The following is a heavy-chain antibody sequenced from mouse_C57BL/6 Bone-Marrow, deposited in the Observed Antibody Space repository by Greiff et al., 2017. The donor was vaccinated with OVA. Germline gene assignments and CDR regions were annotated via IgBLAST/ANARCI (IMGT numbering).Heavy chain of an antibody. Sequence: VQLQQSDAELVKPGASVKISCKVSGYTFTDHTIHWMKQRPEQGLEWIGYIYPRDGSTKYNEKFKGKATLTADKSSSTAYMQLKSLTSEDAAVDVCNDYGSSYVLDDWGQGTLVTVSA. V-gene: IGHV1-78*01. CDR1: GYTFTDHT. J-gene: IGHJ3*01. CDR3: NDYGSSYVLDD. D-gene: IGHD1-1*01. CDR2: IYPRDGST.